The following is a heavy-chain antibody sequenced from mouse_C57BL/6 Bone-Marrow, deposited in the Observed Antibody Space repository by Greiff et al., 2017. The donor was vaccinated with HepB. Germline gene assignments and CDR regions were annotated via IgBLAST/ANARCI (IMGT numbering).Heavy chain of an antibody. CDR1: GYTFTSYW. CDR2: IDPNSGGT. J-gene: IGHJ3*01. V-gene: IGHV1-72*01. CDR3: ARGITTVVVDPWFAY. Sequence: VKLQQPGAELVKPGASVKLSCKASGYTFTSYWMHWVKQRPGRGLEWIGRIDPNSGGTKYNEKFKSKATLTVDKPSSTAYMQLSSLTSEDSAVYYCARGITTVVVDPWFAYWGQGTLVTVSA. D-gene: IGHD1-1*01.